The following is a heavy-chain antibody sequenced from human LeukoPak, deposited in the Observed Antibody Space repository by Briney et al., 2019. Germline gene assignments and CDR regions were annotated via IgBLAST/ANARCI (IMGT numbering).Heavy chain of an antibody. D-gene: IGHD3-10*02. CDR3: AELGITMIGGV. J-gene: IGHJ6*04. CDR2: ISSSGSTI. V-gene: IGHV3-48*03. CDR1: GFTFSSYE. Sequence: GGALRLSCAASGFTFSSYEMNWVRQAPGKGLDGVSYISSSGSTIYYADSVKGRFTISRDNAKNSLYLQMNSLRAEDTAVYYCAELGITMIGGVWGKGTTVTISS.